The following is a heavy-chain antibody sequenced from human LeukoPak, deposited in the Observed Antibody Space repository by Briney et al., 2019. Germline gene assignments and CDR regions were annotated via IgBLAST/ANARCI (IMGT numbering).Heavy chain of an antibody. J-gene: IGHJ6*03. V-gene: IGHV3-30*03. Sequence: GGSLRLSCAASGFTFSSYGMHWVRQAPGKGLEWVAVISYDGSNKYYADSVKGRFTISRDNSKNTLFLQMNSLRAEDTAVYYCARGYYDILTGYYYYMDVWGKGTTVTISS. CDR1: GFTFSSYG. D-gene: IGHD3-9*01. CDR3: ARGYYDILTGYYYYMDV. CDR2: ISYDGSNK.